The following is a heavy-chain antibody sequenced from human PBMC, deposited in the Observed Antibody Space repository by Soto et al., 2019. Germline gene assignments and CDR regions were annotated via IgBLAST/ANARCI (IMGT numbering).Heavy chain of an antibody. J-gene: IGHJ4*02. CDR1: GFTFSSYA. Sequence: GGSLRLSCAASGFTFSSYAMSWVRQAPGKGLEWVSAISGSGGSTYYADSVKGRFTISRDNSKNTLYLQMNSLIAEDTAVYYCAKDLVFGVVIAQNDYWGQGTLVTVSS. CDR2: ISGSGGST. CDR3: AKDLVFGVVIAQNDY. D-gene: IGHD3-3*01. V-gene: IGHV3-23*01.